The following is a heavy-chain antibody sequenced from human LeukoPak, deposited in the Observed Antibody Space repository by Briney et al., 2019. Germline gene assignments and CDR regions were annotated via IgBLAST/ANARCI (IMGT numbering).Heavy chain of an antibody. J-gene: IGHJ4*02. CDR2: IRYDGSNK. CDR1: GFTFSSYG. Sequence: GGSLRLSCAASGFTFSSYGMHWVRQAPGKGLEWVAFIRYDGSNKYYADSVKGRFTISRDNSKNTLYLQMNSLRAEDTAVYYCARGPGDPPQLDYWGQGTLVTVSS. CDR3: ARGPGDPPQLDY. V-gene: IGHV3-30*02. D-gene: IGHD7-27*01.